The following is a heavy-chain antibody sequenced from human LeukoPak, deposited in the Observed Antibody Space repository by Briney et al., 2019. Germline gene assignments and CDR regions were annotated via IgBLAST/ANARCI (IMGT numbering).Heavy chain of an antibody. Sequence: PSETLSLTCTVSGGSISSSSYYWGWIRQPPGKGLEWIGSIYYSGSTYYNPSLKSRVTISVDTSKNQFSLKLSSVTAADTAVYYCARGRALLYDFWSGHYLRADAFDIWGQGTMVTVSS. CDR3: ARGRALLYDFWSGHYLRADAFDI. CDR2: IYYSGST. V-gene: IGHV4-39*07. CDR1: GGSISSSSYY. D-gene: IGHD3-3*01. J-gene: IGHJ3*02.